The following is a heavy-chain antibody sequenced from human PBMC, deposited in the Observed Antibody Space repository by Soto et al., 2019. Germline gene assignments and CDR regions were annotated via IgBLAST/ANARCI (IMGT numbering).Heavy chain of an antibody. CDR2: INHSGST. CDR3: ARAAAGTVWFDP. Sequence: QVQLQQWGAGLLKPSETLSLTCAVYGGSFSGYYWSWIRQPPGKGLEWIGEINHSGSTNYNPSLKSRVTISVDTSKNQFSLKLSSVTAADTAVYYCARAAAGTVWFDPWGQGTLVTVSS. V-gene: IGHV4-34*01. D-gene: IGHD6-13*01. CDR1: GGSFSGYY. J-gene: IGHJ5*02.